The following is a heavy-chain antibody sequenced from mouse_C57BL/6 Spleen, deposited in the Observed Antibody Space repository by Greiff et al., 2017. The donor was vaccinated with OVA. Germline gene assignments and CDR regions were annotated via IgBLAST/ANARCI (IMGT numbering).Heavy chain of an antibody. V-gene: IGHV1-82*01. CDR3: ASRVYDYDEN. D-gene: IGHD2-4*01. J-gene: IGHJ3*01. Sequence: VKLQQSGPELVKPGASVKISCKASGYAFSSSWMNWVKQRPGKGLEWIGRIYPGDGDTNYNGKFKGKATLTADKSSSTAYMQLSSLTSEDSAVYFCASRVYDYDENWGQGTLVTVSA. CDR2: IYPGDGDT. CDR1: GYAFSSSW.